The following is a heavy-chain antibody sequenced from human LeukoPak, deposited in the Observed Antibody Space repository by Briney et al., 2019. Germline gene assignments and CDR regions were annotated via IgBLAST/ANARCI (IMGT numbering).Heavy chain of an antibody. D-gene: IGHD3-10*01. CDR2: IYYSGST. CDR3: ARRRSGSYYGYYYYYMDV. Sequence: KTSETLSLTCTVSGGSISSYYWSWIRQPPGKGLEWIGYIYYSGSTNYNPSLKSRVTISVDTSKNQFSLKLSSVTAADTAVYYCARRRSGSYYGYYYYYMDVWGKGTTVTVSS. J-gene: IGHJ6*03. CDR1: GGSISSYY. V-gene: IGHV4-59*01.